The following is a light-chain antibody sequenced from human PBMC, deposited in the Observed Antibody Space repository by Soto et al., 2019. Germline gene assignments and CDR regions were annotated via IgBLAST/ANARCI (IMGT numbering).Light chain of an antibody. CDR1: SSDVGGYNY. CDR2: EVS. V-gene: IGLV2-14*01. J-gene: IGLJ3*02. CDR3: ISYTSSSTWV. Sequence: QSVLTQPASVSGSPGQSITISCTGTSSDVGGYNYVSWYQLHPGKAPKLMIYEVSNRPSGVSDRFSGSRSGNTASLTISGLQAEDESDYYCISYTSSSTWVFGGGTKLTVL.